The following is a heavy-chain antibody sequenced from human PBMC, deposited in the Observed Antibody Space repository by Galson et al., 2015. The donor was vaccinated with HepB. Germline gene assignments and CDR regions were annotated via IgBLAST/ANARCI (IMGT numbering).Heavy chain of an antibody. J-gene: IGHJ4*02. D-gene: IGHD1-26*01. CDR2: ISGSGGST. CDR1: GFTFSSYA. V-gene: IGHV3-23*01. CDR3: AKLNLRGSYPDY. Sequence: SLRLSCAASGFTFSSYAMSWVRQAPGKGLEWVSAISGSGGSTYYADSVKGRFTISRDNFKNTLYLQMNSLRAEDTAVYYCAKLNLRGSYPDYWGQGTLVTVSS.